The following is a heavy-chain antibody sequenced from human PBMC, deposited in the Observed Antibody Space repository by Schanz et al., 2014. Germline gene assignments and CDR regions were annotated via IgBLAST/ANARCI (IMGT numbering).Heavy chain of an antibody. D-gene: IGHD3-10*01. J-gene: IGHJ4*02. CDR2: INPSGGST. V-gene: IGHV1-46*01. Sequence: QVQLVQSGAEVRKPGASVKVSCKASGYTFISYGISWVRQAPGQGLEWMGMINPSGGSTTYAQKFQGRVTMTRDTSTSTVYMELSSLTSEDTAVHYCARGRGFYDYWGQGTLVTVSS. CDR3: ARGRGFYDY. CDR1: GYTFISYG.